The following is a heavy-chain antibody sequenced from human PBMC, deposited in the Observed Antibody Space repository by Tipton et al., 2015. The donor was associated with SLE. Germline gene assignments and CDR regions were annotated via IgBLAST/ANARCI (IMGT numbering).Heavy chain of an antibody. Sequence: TLSLTCTVSGGSISSYYWSWIRQPPGKGLEWIGYIYYSGSTNYNPSLKSRVTISVDTSKNQFSLKLSSVTAADTAVYYCAREVPGGWFGELPNWFDPWGQGTLVTVSS. J-gene: IGHJ5*02. CDR2: IYYSGST. CDR3: AREVPGGWFGELPNWFDP. D-gene: IGHD3-10*01. CDR1: GGSISSYY. V-gene: IGHV4-59*01.